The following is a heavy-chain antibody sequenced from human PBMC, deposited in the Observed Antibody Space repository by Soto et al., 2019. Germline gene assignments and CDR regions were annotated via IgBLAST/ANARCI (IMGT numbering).Heavy chain of an antibody. Sequence: GGSLRLSCAASGFTFSSYGMHWVRQALGKGLEWVANIKQDGSEKYYVDPVKGRFTISRDNAKNSLYLQMNSLRAEDTALYYCARDLGIQLFLYGVDVWGQGTTVTVSS. V-gene: IGHV3-7*01. J-gene: IGHJ6*02. CDR2: IKQDGSEK. D-gene: IGHD5-18*01. CDR1: GFTFSSYG. CDR3: ARDLGIQLFLYGVDV.